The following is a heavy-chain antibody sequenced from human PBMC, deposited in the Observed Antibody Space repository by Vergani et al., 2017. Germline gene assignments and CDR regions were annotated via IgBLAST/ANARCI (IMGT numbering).Heavy chain of an antibody. J-gene: IGHJ6*02. CDR3: TTDPRYCGDGSCXWLRDHHYYGMDV. CDR1: GFSFRNAW. D-gene: IGHD2-21*01. V-gene: IGHV3-15*07. Sequence: EVQLVESGGGIVKPGGSLRLSCVASGFSFRNAWMNWVRRTQGKGLEWVGRIKSTFDRGTTDYAAAVKGRFTISRDDSKNTLFLQMNGLKTEDIGVYYCTTDPRYCGDGSCXWLRDHHYYGMDVWGQGTTVTVSS. CDR2: IKSTFDRGTT.